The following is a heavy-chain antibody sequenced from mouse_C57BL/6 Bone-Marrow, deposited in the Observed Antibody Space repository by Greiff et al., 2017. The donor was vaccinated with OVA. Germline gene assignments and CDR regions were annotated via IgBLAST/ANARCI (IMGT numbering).Heavy chain of an antibody. J-gene: IGHJ1*03. CDR3: VGVTTGVGPWYFDV. D-gene: IGHD1-1*02. CDR2: IRRKSSNYAT. V-gene: IGHV10-3*01. CDR1: GFTFTTYA. Sequence: EVQVVESGGGLVQPKGSLKLSCAASGFTFTTYAMHWVRQAPGQGLEWVARIRRKSSNYATYYADSVKDRFTISRDDSQSMLYLQMNNLKTEETAMYYCVGVTTGVGPWYFDVWGTGTTVTVSS.